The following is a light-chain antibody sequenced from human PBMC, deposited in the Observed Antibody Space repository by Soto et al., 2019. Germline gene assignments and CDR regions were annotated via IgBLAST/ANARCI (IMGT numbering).Light chain of an antibody. J-gene: IGLJ1*01. CDR3: CSYTGDLTPYG. V-gene: IGLV2-14*03. Sequence: QAVLTQPPSVPVSPVQAITISCPGTSSDSCGHDDVSLYQQHPGKVPKLLIYGVTDRPSGVSNRFSGSKSGNVASLTISGLQAEDEADYDCCSYTGDLTPYGFGTGTKVTV. CDR1: SSDSCGHDD. CDR2: GVT.